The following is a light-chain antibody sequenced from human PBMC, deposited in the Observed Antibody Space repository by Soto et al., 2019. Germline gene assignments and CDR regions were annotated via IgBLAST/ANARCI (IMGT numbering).Light chain of an antibody. Sequence: QLVLTQPPSASGTPGQRVTISCSGSSSNIGSNYVFWYQHLPGTAPKLLIYRNNQRPSGVPDRFSGSKSGTSASLAISGLRSEDETDYYCAAWDDSLSGVVFGGGTKVTVL. CDR2: RNN. J-gene: IGLJ2*01. CDR1: SSNIGSNY. CDR3: AAWDDSLSGVV. V-gene: IGLV1-47*01.